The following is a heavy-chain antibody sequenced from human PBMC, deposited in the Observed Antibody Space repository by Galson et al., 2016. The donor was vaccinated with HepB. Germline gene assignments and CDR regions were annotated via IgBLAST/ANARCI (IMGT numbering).Heavy chain of an antibody. Sequence: ETLSLTCSVSGASISSRNYYWGWIRQPPEKGLEWIVSMYYRGTTNYNPSLKSRVTISDDTSENQFSLRLTSVTAADTALYFCASSRSVETVMDPQNPFDCWGQGIMVTVSS. J-gene: IGHJ4*02. V-gene: IGHV4-39*01. D-gene: IGHD5-18*01. CDR2: MYYRGTT. CDR3: ASSRSVETVMDPQNPFDC. CDR1: GASISSRNYY.